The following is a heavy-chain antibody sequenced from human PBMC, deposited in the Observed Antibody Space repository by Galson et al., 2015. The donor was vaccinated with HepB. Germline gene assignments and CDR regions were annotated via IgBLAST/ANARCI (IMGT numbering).Heavy chain of an antibody. CDR2: IYPGDSDT. Sequence: QSGAEVKKPGESLKISCKGSGYSFTSYWIGWVRQMPGKGLEWMGIIYPGDSDTRYSPSFQGQVTISADKSISTAYLQWSSLKASDTAMYYCARWAAYCSSTSCFRNYYYYGMDVWGQGTTVTVSS. D-gene: IGHD2-2*01. J-gene: IGHJ6*02. CDR1: GYSFTSYW. CDR3: ARWAAYCSSTSCFRNYYYYGMDV. V-gene: IGHV5-51*01.